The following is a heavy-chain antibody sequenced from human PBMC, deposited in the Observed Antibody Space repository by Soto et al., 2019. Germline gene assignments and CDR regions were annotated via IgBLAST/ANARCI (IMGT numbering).Heavy chain of an antibody. D-gene: IGHD1-1*01. Sequence: QIPLVQSAAEVLKPGASVKVSCKAPGYTFSNYGISWVRQAPGQGLEWTAWISGYNGDTKAAQSLQGRVTVTTDTSTSTAYMELRSLRSDDTAIYYCARSLGSGTGFDYWGQGTLVTVSS. V-gene: IGHV1-18*01. CDR3: ARSLGSGTGFDY. J-gene: IGHJ4*02. CDR1: GYTFSNYG. CDR2: ISGYNGDT.